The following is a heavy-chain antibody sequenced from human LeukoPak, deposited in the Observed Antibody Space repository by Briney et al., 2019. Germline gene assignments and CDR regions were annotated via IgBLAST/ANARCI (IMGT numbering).Heavy chain of an antibody. V-gene: IGHV1-18*01. Sequence: VASVKVSCKASGYTFTSYGISWVRQAPGQGLEWMGWISAYNGNTNYAQKLQGRVTMTTDTSTSTAYMELRSLRSDDTAVYYCARDKSGLPLWFGESPRYSDYWGQGTLVTVSS. D-gene: IGHD3-10*01. CDR2: ISAYNGNT. J-gene: IGHJ4*02. CDR3: ARDKSGLPLWFGESPRYSDY. CDR1: GYTFTSYG.